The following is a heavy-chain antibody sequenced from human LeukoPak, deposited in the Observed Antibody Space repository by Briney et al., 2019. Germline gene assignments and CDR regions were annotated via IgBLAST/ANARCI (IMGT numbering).Heavy chain of an antibody. CDR2: ISSSSSYI. J-gene: IGHJ4*02. CDR3: ASLPGVYSSSSAARTDY. D-gene: IGHD6-6*01. V-gene: IGHV3-21*01. Sequence: GGSLSLSCAASGFTFSSYSMNWVRQAPGKGLEWVSSISSSSSYIYYADSVKGRFTISRDNAKNSLYLQMNSLRAEDTAVYYCASLPGVYSSSSAARTDYWGQGTLVTVSS. CDR1: GFTFSSYS.